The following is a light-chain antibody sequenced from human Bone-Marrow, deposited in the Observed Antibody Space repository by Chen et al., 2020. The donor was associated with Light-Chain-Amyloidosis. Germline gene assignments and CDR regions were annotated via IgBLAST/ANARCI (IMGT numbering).Light chain of an antibody. CDR1: INDVGAYNH. CDR3: YSYTRNAIYV. J-gene: IGLJ1*01. V-gene: IGLV2-14*01. Sequence: QSALTQPPSVSGSPGQSITISCTGTINDVGAYNHDSWYQHHPAKAPKLIIFELNNRPSGISDRFSGSKSGDTAYLTISGLQAEDEADYYCYSYTRNAIYVFGPGTTVTVL. CDR2: ELN.